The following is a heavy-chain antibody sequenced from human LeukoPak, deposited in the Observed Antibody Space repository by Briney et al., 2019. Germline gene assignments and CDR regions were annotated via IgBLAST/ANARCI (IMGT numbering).Heavy chain of an antibody. CDR1: RFTFSNYG. CDR2: ISYDGSNK. V-gene: IGHV3-30*03. D-gene: IGHD3-22*01. Sequence: GGSLRLSCAASRFTFSNYGMHWVRQAPGKGLEWVAFISYDGSNKYYADSVKGRFTISRDNSKNTLYLQMNSLRAEDTAVYYCARAVDDSSGYLYFDYWGQGTLVTVSS. J-gene: IGHJ4*02. CDR3: ARAVDDSSGYLYFDY.